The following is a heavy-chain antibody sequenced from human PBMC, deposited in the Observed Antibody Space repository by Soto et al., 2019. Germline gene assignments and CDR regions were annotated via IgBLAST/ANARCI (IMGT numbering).Heavy chain of an antibody. CDR1: GGSISSYY. V-gene: IGHV4-4*07. Sequence: PSETLSLTCTVSGGSISSYYWSWIRQPAGKGLEWIGRIYTSGSTNYNPPLKSRVTMSVDTSKNQFSLKLSSVTAADTAVYYCARDYYDFWSTPNYYYYGMDVWGQGTTFTVSS. J-gene: IGHJ6*02. CDR3: ARDYYDFWSTPNYYYYGMDV. D-gene: IGHD3-3*01. CDR2: IYTSGST.